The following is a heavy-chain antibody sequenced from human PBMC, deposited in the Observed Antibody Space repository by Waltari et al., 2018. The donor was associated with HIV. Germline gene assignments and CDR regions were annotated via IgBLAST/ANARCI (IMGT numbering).Heavy chain of an antibody. CDR1: GYTFISYY. CDR2: SNPSGNST. CDR3: ARSPCSGGSCRLFDY. D-gene: IGHD2-15*01. Sequence: QVQLVQSGAEGKKPGASVKGSCKASGYTFISYYIHWVRQASGQGLEWMGISNPSGNSTSYVQKFQGRLTMTRDTSTSTVYMELSSLRSEDTAVYYCARSPCSGGSCRLFDYWGQGTLVTVSS. J-gene: IGHJ4*02. V-gene: IGHV1-46*01.